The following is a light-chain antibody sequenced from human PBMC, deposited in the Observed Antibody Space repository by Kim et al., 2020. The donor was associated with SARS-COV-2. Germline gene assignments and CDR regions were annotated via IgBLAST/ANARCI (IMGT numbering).Light chain of an antibody. J-gene: IGKJ2*01. CDR2: GAS. Sequence: SPGERLPPSYRASQTVASNFTRYQPTPGQAPRLLIYGASTRATDFPARFSGSGSGTEFTLIISSLQSEDFAVYYCQQYSHWPPYTFGQGTKVDIK. CDR1: QTVASN. CDR3: QQYSHWPPYT. V-gene: IGKV3-15*01.